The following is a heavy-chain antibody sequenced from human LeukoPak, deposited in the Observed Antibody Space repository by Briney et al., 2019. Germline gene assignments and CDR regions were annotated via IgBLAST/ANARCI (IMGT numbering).Heavy chain of an antibody. D-gene: IGHD3-22*01. V-gene: IGHV4-39*07. CDR1: GGSISSSSYY. CDR2: ISYSGST. CDR3: ASRGEYYDSSGYSLRGGFYFDY. J-gene: IGHJ4*02. Sequence: SETLSLTCTVSGGSISSSSYYWGWIRQPPGKGLEWIGSISYSGSTYYNPSLKSRVTISVDTSKNQFSLKLSSVTAADTAVYYCASRGEYYDSSGYSLRGGFYFDYWGQGTLVTVSS.